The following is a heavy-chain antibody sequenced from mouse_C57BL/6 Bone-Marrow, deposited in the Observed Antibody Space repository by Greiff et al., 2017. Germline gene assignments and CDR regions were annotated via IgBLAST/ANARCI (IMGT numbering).Heavy chain of an antibody. J-gene: IGHJ3*01. CDR1: GYTFTDYE. CDR2: IDPETGGT. D-gene: IGHD3-2*02. Sequence: VQLQQSGAELVRPGASVTLSCKASGYTFTDYEMHWVKQTPVHGLEWIGAIDPETGGTAYNQKFKGKAILTADKSSSTAYMELRSLTSEDSAVYYCTRKVQGTAWFAYWGQGTLVTVSA. CDR3: TRKVQGTAWFAY. V-gene: IGHV1-15*01.